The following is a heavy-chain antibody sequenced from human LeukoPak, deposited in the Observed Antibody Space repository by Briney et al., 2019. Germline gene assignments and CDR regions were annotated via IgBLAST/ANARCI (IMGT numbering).Heavy chain of an antibody. J-gene: IGHJ4*02. V-gene: IGHV3-23*01. Sequence: GGSLRLSCVGSGFTFRSHAMSWVRQAPEKGLEFVSGIYENGGTTYYADSVKGRFSISRDNSKNTLYLQMDSLRGEDTAVYYCAKAYTSGWYFCFDYWGQGALVTVSS. CDR2: IYENGGTT. CDR3: AKAYTSGWYFCFDY. D-gene: IGHD6-19*01. CDR1: GFTFRSHA.